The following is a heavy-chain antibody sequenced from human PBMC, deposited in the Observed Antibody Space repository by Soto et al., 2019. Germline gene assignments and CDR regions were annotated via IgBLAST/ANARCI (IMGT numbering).Heavy chain of an antibody. J-gene: IGHJ4*02. Sequence: QVQLVESGGGVVQPGRSLRLSCAASGFTFSRHGMHWVRQAPGKGLEWVAVIWYDGSSKYYADSVKGRFTISRDNSKNTLYLQMNSLRAEDTAVYYCAREGYSGSYFDYWGQGTLVTVSS. CDR1: GFTFSRHG. V-gene: IGHV3-33*01. CDR2: IWYDGSSK. D-gene: IGHD1-26*01. CDR3: AREGYSGSYFDY.